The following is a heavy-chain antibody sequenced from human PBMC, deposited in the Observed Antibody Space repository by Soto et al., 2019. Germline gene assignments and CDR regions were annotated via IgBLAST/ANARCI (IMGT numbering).Heavy chain of an antibody. J-gene: IGHJ4*02. V-gene: IGHV1-2*02. CDR3: ARDEAGCSSTGSCNFDR. Sequence: ASVQVSCKAAGYTITSYYMHWVRQAPGQGLERMGWINSKSGATNYAQKFQGRVAMTRDTSISTAYMELSRLRSDATAVYYCARDEAGCSSTGSCNFDRWGQGTMVTVSS. CDR1: GYTITSYY. D-gene: IGHD2-2*01. CDR2: INSKSGAT.